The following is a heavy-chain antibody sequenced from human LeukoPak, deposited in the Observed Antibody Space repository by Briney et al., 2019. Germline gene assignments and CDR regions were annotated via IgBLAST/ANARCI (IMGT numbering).Heavy chain of an antibody. CDR3: ARDLGWGLLETGRFDY. V-gene: IGHV3-30-3*01. CDR2: ISYDGGDE. J-gene: IGHJ4*02. D-gene: IGHD1-26*01. Sequence: PGGSLRLSCAASGFTFSTYTMHWVRQAPGKGLEWVSFISYDGGDEDYADSVKGRFTISRDNAKNSLYLQMNSLRAEDTAVYYCARDLGWGLLETGRFDYWGQGTLVTVSS. CDR1: GFTFSTYT.